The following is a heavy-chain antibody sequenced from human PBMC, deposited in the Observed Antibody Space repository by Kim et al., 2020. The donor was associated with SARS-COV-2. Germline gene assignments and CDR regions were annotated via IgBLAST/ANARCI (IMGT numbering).Heavy chain of an antibody. V-gene: IGHV4-34*01. D-gene: IGHD3-10*01. CDR3: ARIRRGSGSYWDY. Sequence: YNPSLKSRVTISVDTSKNQFSLKLSSVTAADTAVYYCARIRRGSGSYWDYWGQGTLVTISS. J-gene: IGHJ4*02.